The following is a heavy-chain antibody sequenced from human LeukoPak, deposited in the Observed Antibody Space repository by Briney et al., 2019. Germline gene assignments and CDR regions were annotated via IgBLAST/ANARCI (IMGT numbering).Heavy chain of an antibody. V-gene: IGHV4-30-2*01. D-gene: IGHD4-17*01. CDR1: GGSFSGYY. Sequence: SETLSLTCAVYGGSFSGYYWSWIRQPPGKGLEWIGYIYHSGSTSYSPSLKSRVTISIDRSKNQFSLKLTSVTAADTAVYFCARDNDYGDSPPGWFDPWGQGTLVTVSS. J-gene: IGHJ5*02. CDR2: IYHSGST. CDR3: ARDNDYGDSPPGWFDP.